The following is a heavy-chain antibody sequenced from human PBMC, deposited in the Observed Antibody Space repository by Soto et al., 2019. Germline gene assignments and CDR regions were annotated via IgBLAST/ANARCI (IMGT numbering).Heavy chain of an antibody. Sequence: PGGSLRLSCAASGFTFSSYAMSWVRQAPGKGLEWVSAISGSAGSTYYADSVKGRFTISRDNAKNSLYLQMNSLRAEDTAVYYFARDLRYFDTWDYWGKGTLVPVSS. J-gene: IGHJ4*02. CDR1: GFTFSSYA. CDR2: ISGSAGST. CDR3: ARDLRYFDTWDY. D-gene: IGHD3-9*01. V-gene: IGHV3-23*01.